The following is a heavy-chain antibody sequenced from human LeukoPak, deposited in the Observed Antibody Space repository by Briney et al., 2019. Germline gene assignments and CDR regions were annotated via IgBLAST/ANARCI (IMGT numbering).Heavy chain of an antibody. J-gene: IGHJ2*01. CDR1: GFTFSNYN. CDR2: SSPNSFTT. CDR3: ARGLSQFLSNWYFDL. Sequence: GGSLRLSCVASGFTFSNYNMNWFRQAPGKGLEWVSYSSPNSFTTHYADSVQGRFTISRDNAENSLYLQMNILRVEDTAVYYCARGLSQFLSNWYFDLWGRGTLVPVSS. V-gene: IGHV3-48*01. D-gene: IGHD3-16*01.